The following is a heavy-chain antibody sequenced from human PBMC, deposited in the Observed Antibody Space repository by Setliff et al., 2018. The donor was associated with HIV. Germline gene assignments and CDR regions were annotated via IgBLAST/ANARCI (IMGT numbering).Heavy chain of an antibody. CDR1: GDSVSSGSYY. V-gene: IGHV4-39*01. Sequence: SETLSLTCTVSGDSVSSGSYYWGWIRQPPGKGLEWIGSMYYSGTTYYNPSLKSRVTISVDTSKTQFSLKLNSVTAADTAVYYCGRAPDYWGQGTLVTVSS. CDR2: MYYSGTT. J-gene: IGHJ4*02. CDR3: GRAPDY.